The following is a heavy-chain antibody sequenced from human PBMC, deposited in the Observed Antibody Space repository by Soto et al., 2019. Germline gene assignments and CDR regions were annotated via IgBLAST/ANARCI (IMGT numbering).Heavy chain of an antibody. V-gene: IGHV4-30-4*01. CDR1: GGSVTSDEDY. CDR3: ARIHPGDIVVVPAAKRPPGHVYYYYGMDV. J-gene: IGHJ6*02. D-gene: IGHD2-2*01. Sequence: SETLSLTCTVSGGSVTSDEDYWSWIRQSPGKGLEWIGYISNSGSTGYNPSLKTRLSMSVDRSKNQFTLRLTSVTAADTAVYYCARIHPGDIVVVPAAKRPPGHVYYYYGMDVWGQGTTVIVSS. CDR2: ISNSGST.